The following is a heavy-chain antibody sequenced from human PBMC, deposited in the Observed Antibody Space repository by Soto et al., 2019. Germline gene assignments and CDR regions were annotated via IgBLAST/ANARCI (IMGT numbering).Heavy chain of an antibody. Sequence: QVQLVQSGAEVRMPGSSVTVSCKASGGTFSTYPINWVRQAPGQGLEWMGGIIPLFGTTNYAQKFKGRVTITADESTSTAYMELSNLRAEDAAVYYCARGATHGSSWYFWFDPWGQGTLVTVSS. V-gene: IGHV1-69*01. CDR3: ARGATHGSSWYFWFDP. CDR2: IIPLFGTT. D-gene: IGHD6-13*01. J-gene: IGHJ5*02. CDR1: GGTFSTYP.